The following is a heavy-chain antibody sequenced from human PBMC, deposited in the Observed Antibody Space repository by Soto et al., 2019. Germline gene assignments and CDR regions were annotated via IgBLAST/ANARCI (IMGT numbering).Heavy chain of an antibody. D-gene: IGHD1-26*01. CDR1: GGSFSGYI. J-gene: IGHJ4*02. V-gene: IGHV4-34*01. CDR2: INHSGSA. Sequence: SETLSLTCAVYGGSFSGYIWTWISQTPGKGLQWIGQINHSGSANYNPSLKSRVTISVHTSNSQFSLELSSVTAADTAVYYCARGLISGSHYSGGWYYFDSWGQGTQVTVSS. CDR3: ARGLISGSHYSGGWYYFDS.